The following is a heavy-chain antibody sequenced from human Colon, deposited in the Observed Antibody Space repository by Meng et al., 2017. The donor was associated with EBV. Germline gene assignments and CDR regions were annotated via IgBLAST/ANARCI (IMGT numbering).Heavy chain of an antibody. CDR3: ARDGGVTHIP. V-gene: IGHV4-4*02. CDR1: GTSISTSNW. CDR2: IYHNGQT. Sequence: GLRQESGAGLVKPSGTLSLTCAVSGTSISTSNWWSWIRQSPGEGSEWIGAIYHNGQTNYNPSLKSRVSMSVDESKNEFSLNLKSVTAADTAVYYCARDGGVTHIPWGQGVLVTVSS. D-gene: IGHD2-8*02. J-gene: IGHJ5*02.